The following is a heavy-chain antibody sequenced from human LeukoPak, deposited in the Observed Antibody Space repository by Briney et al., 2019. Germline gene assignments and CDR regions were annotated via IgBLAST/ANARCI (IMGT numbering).Heavy chain of an antibody. CDR1: GFSFSNAW. V-gene: IGHV3-15*01. D-gene: IGHD4-17*01. CDR2: IKSKTDGGTT. J-gene: IGHJ4*02. CDR3: TTAIYGEVDY. Sequence: GGSLRLSCAASGFSFSNAWMSWVRQAPGKGLEWVGRIKSKTDGGTTDYAAPVKGRFTISRDESKNTLYLQMNSLKTDDTAVYYCTTAIYGEVDYWGQGTLVTVSS.